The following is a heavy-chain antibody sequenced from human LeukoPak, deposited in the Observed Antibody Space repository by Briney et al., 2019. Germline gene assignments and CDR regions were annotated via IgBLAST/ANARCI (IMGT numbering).Heavy chain of an antibody. CDR1: GFSFSSHG. CDR3: ARDRRSGEGFFDY. D-gene: IGHD3-3*01. Sequence: PGGSLRLSCAASGFSFSSHGMNWVRQAPGKGLQWISYISSSSSAIYYADSMKGRFTISRDNAKNSLYLQMHNLRVEDTAVYYCARDRRSGEGFFDYWGQGILVTVSS. V-gene: IGHV3-48*01. CDR2: ISSSSSAI. J-gene: IGHJ4*02.